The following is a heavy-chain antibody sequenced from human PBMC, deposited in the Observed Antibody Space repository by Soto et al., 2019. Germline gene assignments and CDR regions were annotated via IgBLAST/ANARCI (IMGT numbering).Heavy chain of an antibody. CDR1: GYKFTTYW. V-gene: IGHV5-51*01. CDR2: IYPDDSDS. D-gene: IGHD4-17*01. CDR3: VATYGEYLDY. Sequence: PGESLKISCKGSGYKFTTYWIGWVRQMPGKGLEWMAIIYPDDSDSRYSPSFQAQVTISAAKTISTAYLQWSSLKASDTALYSCVATYGEYLDYWGQGTLVTV. J-gene: IGHJ4*02.